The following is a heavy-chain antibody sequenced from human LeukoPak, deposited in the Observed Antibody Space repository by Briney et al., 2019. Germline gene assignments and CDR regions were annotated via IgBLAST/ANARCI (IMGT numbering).Heavy chain of an antibody. CDR1: GYTFTSYA. D-gene: IGHD4-17*01. V-gene: IGHV1-3*03. Sequence: ASVKVSCKASGYTFTSYAMHWVRQAPGQRLEWMGWINAANGNTKYSQEFQGRVTVSRDTSTSTVHMELSSLRSEDTAVYYCAKVGGNDYGWSHYMDVWGKGTTVTISS. CDR3: AKVGGNDYGWSHYMDV. CDR2: INAANGNT. J-gene: IGHJ6*03.